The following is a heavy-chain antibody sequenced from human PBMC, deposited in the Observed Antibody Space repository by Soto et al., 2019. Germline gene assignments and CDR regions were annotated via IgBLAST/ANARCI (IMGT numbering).Heavy chain of an antibody. CDR3: ARAWGLYFDY. CDR1: DGKIRGHC. V-gene: IGHV4-59*11. Sequence: TKTVVDGKIRGHCWRWIRQPPGKGLEWIGYIYYSGSTNYNPSLKSRVTISVDTSKNQFSLKLSSVTAADTAVYYCARAWGLYFDYWGQGTLVTVSS. D-gene: IGHD3-16*01. CDR2: IYYSGST. J-gene: IGHJ4*02.